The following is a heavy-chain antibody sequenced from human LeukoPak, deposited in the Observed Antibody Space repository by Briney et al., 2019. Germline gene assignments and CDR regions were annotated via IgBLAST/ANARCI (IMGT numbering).Heavy chain of an antibody. J-gene: IGHJ4*02. V-gene: IGHV4-34*01. CDR1: GGSFSGYY. CDR2: INHSGST. CDR3: ARGGYGDGAVAGHIDY. D-gene: IGHD6-19*01. Sequence: PSETLSLTCAVYGGSFSGYYWSWIRQPPGKGLEWIGEINHSGSTNYNPSLKSRVTISVDTSKNQFSLKLSSVTAADTAVYYCARGGYGDGAVAGHIDYWGQGTLVTVSS.